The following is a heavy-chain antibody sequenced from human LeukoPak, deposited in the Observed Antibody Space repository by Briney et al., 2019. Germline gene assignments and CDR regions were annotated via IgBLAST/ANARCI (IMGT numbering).Heavy chain of an antibody. CDR1: GFTFSSYA. D-gene: IGHD5-12*01. CDR2: ISYEGRNK. J-gene: IGHJ4*02. Sequence: GGSLRPSCAGSGFTFSSYALHWVRQAPGKGLEWVAVISYEGRNKYYADSVKGRFSISRDDSKNTVFLQMNSLRSEDTAVYYCARDQLAFSGYDTLFDYWGQGTLVTVSS. V-gene: IGHV3-30*04. CDR3: ARDQLAFSGYDTLFDY.